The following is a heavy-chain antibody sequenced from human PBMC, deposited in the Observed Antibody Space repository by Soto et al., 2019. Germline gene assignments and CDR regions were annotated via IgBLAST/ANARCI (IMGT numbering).Heavy chain of an antibody. J-gene: IGHJ4*02. CDR1: GFTFSSYD. D-gene: IGHD3-22*01. Sequence: GGSLRLSCSASGFTFSSYDVHWVRQAPAKGLEFVAGISPNGAGTYYADSVKGRSTISRDNSKNTLYLQMNSLRAEDTAVYYCAKVTLRYDSSGYPDFDYWGQGTLVTVSS. CDR2: ISPNGAGT. V-gene: IGHV3-64*04. CDR3: AKVTLRYDSSGYPDFDY.